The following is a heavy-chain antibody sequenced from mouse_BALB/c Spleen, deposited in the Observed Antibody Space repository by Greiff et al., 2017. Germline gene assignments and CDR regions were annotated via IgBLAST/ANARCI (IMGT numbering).Heavy chain of an antibody. D-gene: IGHD2-4*01. CDR1: GFTFSSYA. V-gene: IGHV5-9-3*01. Sequence: EVKVVESGGGLVKPGGSLKLSCAASGFTFSSYAMSWVRQTPEKRLEWVATISSGGSYTYYPDSVKGRFTISRDNAKNTLYLQMSSLRSEDTAMYYCARQGDYLYYYAMDYWGQGTSVTVSS. CDR3: ARQGDYLYYYAMDY. CDR2: ISSGGSYT. J-gene: IGHJ4*01.